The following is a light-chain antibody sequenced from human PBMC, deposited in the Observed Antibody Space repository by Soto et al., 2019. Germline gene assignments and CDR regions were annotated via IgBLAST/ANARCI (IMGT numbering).Light chain of an antibody. Sequence: EIVLTQSPATLSLSPGERATLSCRASQRISRSLAWYQHKPGQAPRLLIFDTSNRATGIPARFSGSGSGTDFTFTISRLEPEDFAIYYCPQRDSWPRTFGQGTKVEIK. V-gene: IGKV3-11*01. J-gene: IGKJ1*01. CDR2: DTS. CDR1: QRISRS. CDR3: PQRDSWPRT.